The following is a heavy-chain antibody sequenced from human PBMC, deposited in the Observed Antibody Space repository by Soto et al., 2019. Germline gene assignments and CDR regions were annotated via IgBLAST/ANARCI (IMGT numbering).Heavy chain of an antibody. V-gene: IGHV4-61*01. J-gene: IGHJ3*02. CDR3: ARGYIGGFGAFEI. Sequence: SETLCLTCTVSGGSVSSGSYYWSWIRQPPGKGLEWIGYIYYSGSTNYNPSLKSRVTISVDRSKNQFSLKLNSVTAADTALFYWARGYIGGFGAFEIWGQGTMVTVSS. D-gene: IGHD1-26*01. CDR2: IYYSGST. CDR1: GGSVSSGSYY.